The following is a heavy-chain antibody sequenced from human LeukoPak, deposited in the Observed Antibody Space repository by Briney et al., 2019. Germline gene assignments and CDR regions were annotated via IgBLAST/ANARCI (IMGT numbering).Heavy chain of an antibody. V-gene: IGHV3-20*04. J-gene: IGHJ5*02. CDR2: INWNGSST. CDR3: ARCRDGYNLNWFDP. CDR1: GFTFDDYG. D-gene: IGHD5-24*01. Sequence: GGSLRLSCAASGFTFDDYGMSWVRLGPGKGLEWVSGINWNGSSTAYADSVKGRFTISRDNAKNTLYLQMNSLRAEDTAVYYCARCRDGYNLNWFDPWGQGTLVTVSS.